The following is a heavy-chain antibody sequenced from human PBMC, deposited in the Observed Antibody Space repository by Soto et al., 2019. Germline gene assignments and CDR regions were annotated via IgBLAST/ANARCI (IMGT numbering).Heavy chain of an antibody. D-gene: IGHD6-19*01. CDR2: INHSGST. CDR1: GGSFSGYY. Sequence: PSETLSLTCAVYGGSFSGYYWSWIRQPPGKGLEWIGEINHSGSTNYNPSLKSRVTISVDTSKNQFSLKLSSVTAADTAVEYCAREATSGWADYWGQGTLVTVAS. CDR3: AREATSGWADY. J-gene: IGHJ4*02. V-gene: IGHV4-34*01.